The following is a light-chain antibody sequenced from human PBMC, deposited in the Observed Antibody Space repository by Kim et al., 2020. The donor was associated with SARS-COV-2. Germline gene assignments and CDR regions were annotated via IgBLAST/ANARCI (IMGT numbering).Light chain of an antibody. CDR2: EDM. J-gene: IGLJ2*01. V-gene: IGLV6-57*01. Sequence: NFMLIQPHSVSESPGKTIIISCTRSSGSIASNFVQWYKQRPGRSPTTVIYEDMQRPSEVPDRFSGSIDSSYNSASLTISRLQTEDEADYYCQSYDSSNPVIFGGGTQLTVL. CDR1: SGSIASNF. CDR3: QSYDSSNPVI.